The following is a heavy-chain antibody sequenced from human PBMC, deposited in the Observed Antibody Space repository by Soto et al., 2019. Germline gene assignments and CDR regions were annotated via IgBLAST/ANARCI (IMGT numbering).Heavy chain of an antibody. Sequence: EVQLVESGGGLVQPGRSLRLSCAASGFTFDDYAMNWVRQAPGTGLEWVSGISWNSGSIGYADSVKGRFTISRDNAKNSLYLQMNSLRAEDTALYYCAKDREYSGSYSPFDYWGQGTLVTGSS. CDR1: GFTFDDYA. D-gene: IGHD1-26*01. J-gene: IGHJ4*02. CDR3: AKDREYSGSYSPFDY. V-gene: IGHV3-9*01. CDR2: ISWNSGSI.